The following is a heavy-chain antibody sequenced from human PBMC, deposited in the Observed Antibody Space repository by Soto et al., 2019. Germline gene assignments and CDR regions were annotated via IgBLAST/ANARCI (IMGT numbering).Heavy chain of an antibody. J-gene: IGHJ4*02. D-gene: IGHD7-27*01. CDR1: GGSISGHY. Sequence: SETLSLTCAVYGGSISGHYWNWIRQPPGKGLEWIGEINHSGRTNYNPSLKSRVTISVDTSKNQFSLKLSSVTAADTAVYYCARRWGRTFDYWGQGTLVTVSS. V-gene: IGHV4-34*01. CDR2: INHSGRT. CDR3: ARRWGRTFDY.